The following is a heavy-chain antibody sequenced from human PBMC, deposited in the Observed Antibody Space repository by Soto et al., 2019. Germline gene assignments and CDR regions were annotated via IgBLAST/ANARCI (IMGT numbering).Heavy chain of an antibody. J-gene: IGHJ4*02. D-gene: IGHD6-19*01. CDR2: ISGSGGNT. Sequence: EVQLLESGGGLVQPGGSLRLSCAASGFTFSSYAVRWVRQAPGKGLEWVSTISGSGGNTYYADSVKGRFTISRDNSKNMLYLHMNSVRAEDKAIYYCAKVSGSSGWYGDFDYWGQGTLVTVSS. CDR1: GFTFSSYA. CDR3: AKVSGSSGWYGDFDY. V-gene: IGHV3-23*01.